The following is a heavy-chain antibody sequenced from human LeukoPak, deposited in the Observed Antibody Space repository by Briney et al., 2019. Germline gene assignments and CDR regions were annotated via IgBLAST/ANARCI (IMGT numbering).Heavy chain of an antibody. D-gene: IGHD4-23*01. V-gene: IGHV3-21*05. CDR2: ISSSSSYT. CDR1: GFTFSTYA. Sequence: PGGSLRLSCAASGFTFSTYAMNWVRQAPGKGLEWVSYISSSSSYTNYADSVKGRFTISRDNAKNSLYLQMNSLRAEDTAVYYCARDYGGNSGYYYGMDVWGQGTTVTVSS. J-gene: IGHJ6*02. CDR3: ARDYGGNSGYYYGMDV.